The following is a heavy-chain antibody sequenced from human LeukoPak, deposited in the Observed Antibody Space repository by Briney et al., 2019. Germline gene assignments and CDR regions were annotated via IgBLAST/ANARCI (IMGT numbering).Heavy chain of an antibody. CDR2: MNPNSGNT. Sequence: GASVKVSCKASGYTFTSYDINWVRQATGQGLEWMGWMNPNSGNTGYAQKFQGRVTMTRNTSISTAYMELSSLRSEDTAVYYCARSALSWGVLRLGESGTDFDYWGQGTLVTVSS. J-gene: IGHJ4*02. CDR3: ARSALSWGVLRLGESGTDFDY. CDR1: GYTFTSYD. D-gene: IGHD3-16*01. V-gene: IGHV1-8*01.